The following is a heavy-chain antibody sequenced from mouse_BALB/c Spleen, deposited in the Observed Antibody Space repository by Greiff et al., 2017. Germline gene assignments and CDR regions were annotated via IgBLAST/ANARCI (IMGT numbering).Heavy chain of an antibody. Sequence: DVMLVESGGGLVKPGGSLKLSCAASGFTFSSYAMSWVRQTPEKRLEWVASISSGGSTYYPDSVKGRFTISRDNARNILYLQMSSLRSEDTAMYYCARSPLYDGFYFDYWGQGTTLTVSS. D-gene: IGHD2-3*01. CDR1: GFTFSSYA. J-gene: IGHJ2*01. V-gene: IGHV5-6-5*01. CDR2: ISSGGST. CDR3: ARSPLYDGFYFDY.